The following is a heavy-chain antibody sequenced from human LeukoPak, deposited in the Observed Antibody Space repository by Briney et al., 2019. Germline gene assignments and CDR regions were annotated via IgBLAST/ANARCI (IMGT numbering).Heavy chain of an antibody. CDR1: GFTFNNYH. CDR2: VPYDGSDK. D-gene: IGHD7-27*01. CDR3: ARELGAFDI. J-gene: IGHJ3*02. Sequence: GGSLRLSCAASGFTFNNYHMYWVRQAPGKGLEWVAVVPYDGSDKYYADSVKGRFTISRDNSKNTLYLQMNSLRAEDTAVYYCARELGAFDIWGQGTMVTVSS. V-gene: IGHV3-30*03.